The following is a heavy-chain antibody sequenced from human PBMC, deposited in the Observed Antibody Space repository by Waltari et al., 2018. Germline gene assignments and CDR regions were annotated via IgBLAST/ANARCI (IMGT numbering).Heavy chain of an antibody. Sequence: QVQLVRSGAAVKKPGASVKVSCKASGYPFPGNYMHWVRPTPAQCLDWMGWINPNSGGTNYAQKFQGRVTMTRDTSISTAYMELSRLRSDDTAVYYCARGKKLGYCSSTSCHHNWFDPWGQGTLVTVSS. J-gene: IGHJ5*02. CDR3: ARGKKLGYCSSTSCHHNWFDP. CDR2: INPNSGGT. V-gene: IGHV1-2*02. CDR1: GYPFPGNY. D-gene: IGHD2-2*01.